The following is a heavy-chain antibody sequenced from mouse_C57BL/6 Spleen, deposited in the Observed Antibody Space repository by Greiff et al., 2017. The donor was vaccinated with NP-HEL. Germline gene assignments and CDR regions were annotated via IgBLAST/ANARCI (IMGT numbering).Heavy chain of an antibody. J-gene: IGHJ4*01. CDR1: GFSLTSYA. CDR3: ARNLYGSSYGYAMDY. D-gene: IGHD1-1*01. V-gene: IGHV2-9-1*01. Sequence: VQGVESGPGLVAPSQSLSITCTVSGFSLTSYAISWVRQPPGKGLEWLGVIWTGGGTNYNSALKSRLSISKDNSKSQVFLKMNSLQTDDTARYYCARNLYGSSYGYAMDYWGQGTSVTVSS. CDR2: IWTGGGT.